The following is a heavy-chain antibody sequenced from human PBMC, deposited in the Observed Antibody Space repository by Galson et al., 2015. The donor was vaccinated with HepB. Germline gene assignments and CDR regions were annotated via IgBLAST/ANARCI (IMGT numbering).Heavy chain of an antibody. CDR2: INDSGFT. Sequence: TLSLTCTVSGGSMSRYFWSWLRQPPGKGLEWIGYINDSGFTNNNPSLKSRVTISVDTSQNQFSLKLSSVTAADTAVYYCAREYCSSTICYGAFDYWGQGTLVTVSS. CDR3: AREYCSSTICYGAFDY. D-gene: IGHD2-2*01. CDR1: GGSMSRYF. V-gene: IGHV4-59*13. J-gene: IGHJ4*02.